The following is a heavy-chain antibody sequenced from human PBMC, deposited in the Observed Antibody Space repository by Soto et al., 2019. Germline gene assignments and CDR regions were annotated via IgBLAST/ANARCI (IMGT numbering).Heavy chain of an antibody. J-gene: IGHJ6*02. CDR1: GGSISSYY. V-gene: IGHV4-59*08. CDR3: ARHGLWFGDGMDYYYGMDV. Sequence: SETLSLTCTVSGGSISSYYWSWILQPPGKGLEWIGYIYYSGSTNYNPSLKSRVTISVDTSKNQFSLKLSSVTAADTAVYYCARHGLWFGDGMDYYYGMDVWGQGTTVTVSS. D-gene: IGHD3-10*01. CDR2: IYYSGST.